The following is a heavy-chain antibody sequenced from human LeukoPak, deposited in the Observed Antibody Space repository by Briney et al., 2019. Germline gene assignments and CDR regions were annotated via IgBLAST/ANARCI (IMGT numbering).Heavy chain of an antibody. V-gene: IGHV4-59*01. Sequence: SETLSLTCNVSSGSISGYHWSWIRQPPGKGLEWLGYIYYSGSSDYNPSLKSRVTISVDTSKNQFSLKLSSVTAADTAVYYCARVPRSYYYYYYMDVWGKGTTVTVSS. CDR3: ARVPRSYYYYYYMDV. CDR2: IYYSGSS. J-gene: IGHJ6*03. CDR1: SGSISGYH.